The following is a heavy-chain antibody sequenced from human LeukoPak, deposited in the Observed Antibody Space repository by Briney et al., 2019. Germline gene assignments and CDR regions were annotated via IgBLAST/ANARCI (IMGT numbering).Heavy chain of an antibody. D-gene: IGHD5-18*01. V-gene: IGHV1-69*13. CDR1: GYTFTSYA. CDR3: ARPNSYGQHDAFDI. Sequence: ASVKVSCKASGYTFTSYAMNWVRQAPGQGLEWMGGIIPIFGTANYAQKFQRRVTITADESTSTAYMELSSLRSEDTAVYYCARPNSYGQHDAFDIWGQGTMVTVSS. CDR2: IIPIFGTA. J-gene: IGHJ3*02.